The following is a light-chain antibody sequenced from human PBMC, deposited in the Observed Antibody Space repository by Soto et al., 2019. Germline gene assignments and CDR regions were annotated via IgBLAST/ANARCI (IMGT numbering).Light chain of an antibody. Sequence: EVVFTQSAGALSLSQGARATLSCRASQSVGASYLDWYQQKPGQAHRLLINGASSRATGIPDRFSGSLSGTDGTITISRLEPEDVAVDACHQSGWSPRTFCQGTLPEI. CDR3: HQSGWSPRT. V-gene: IGKV3-20*01. J-gene: IGKJ5*01. CDR1: QSVGASY. CDR2: GAS.